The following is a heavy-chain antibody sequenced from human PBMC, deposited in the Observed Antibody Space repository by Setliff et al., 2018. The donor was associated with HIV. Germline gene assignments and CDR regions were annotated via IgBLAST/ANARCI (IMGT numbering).Heavy chain of an antibody. J-gene: IGHJ1*01. CDR1: GGTLTTYG. V-gene: IGHV1-69*13. CDR3: ARGADASGYFYREYFQH. CDR2: VVPTIHEA. D-gene: IGHD3-22*01. Sequence: SVKVSCKASGGTLTTYGISWVRQAPGQGLEWMGGVVPTIHEATYAQKFQGRVTITADESATTVYMEMSGLTSEDTAIYYCARGADASGYFYREYFQHWGQGTLVTVSS.